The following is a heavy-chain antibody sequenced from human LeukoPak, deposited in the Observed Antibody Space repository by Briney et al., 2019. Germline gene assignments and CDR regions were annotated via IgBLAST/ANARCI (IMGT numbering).Heavy chain of an antibody. J-gene: IGHJ6*02. V-gene: IGHV3-23*01. CDR1: GFTFSSYA. CDR3: AKGLLAGYYYGMDV. Sequence: PGGSLRLSCAASGFTFSSYAMSWVRQAPGKGLEWVSAISGSSGSTYYADSVKGRFTISRDNSKNTLYLQMNSLRAEDTAVYYYAKGLLAGYYYGMDVWGQGTTVTVSS. CDR2: ISGSSGST. D-gene: IGHD3-3*02.